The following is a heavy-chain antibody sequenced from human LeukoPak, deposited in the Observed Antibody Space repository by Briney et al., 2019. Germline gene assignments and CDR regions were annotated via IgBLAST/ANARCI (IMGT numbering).Heavy chain of an antibody. J-gene: IGHJ4*02. Sequence: GASVKISCKASENTFTGHYVRWVRQAPGQGLEWMGWVSPNDGRTNYAQKFRGRVTMTRDTSIRTAYMELGSLTSDDTAIYYCARYSDQGTYWGQGTPVTVSS. CDR3: ARYSDQGTY. CDR2: VSPNDGRT. D-gene: IGHD1-7*01. CDR1: ENTFTGHY. V-gene: IGHV1-2*02.